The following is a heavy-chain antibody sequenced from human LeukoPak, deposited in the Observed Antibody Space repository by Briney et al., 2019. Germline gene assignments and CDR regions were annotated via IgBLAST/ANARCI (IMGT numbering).Heavy chain of an antibody. CDR3: ARGDSSSWYDGRFDY. V-gene: IGHV4-4*07. CDR1: GGSISSYY. J-gene: IGHJ4*02. Sequence: PSETLSLTCTVSGGSISSYYWSWIRQPAGKGLEWIGRIYTSGSTNYNPSLKSRVTMSVDTSKNQFSLKLSSVTAADTAVYYCARGDSSSWYDGRFDYWGQGTLVTVSS. D-gene: IGHD6-13*01. CDR2: IYTSGST.